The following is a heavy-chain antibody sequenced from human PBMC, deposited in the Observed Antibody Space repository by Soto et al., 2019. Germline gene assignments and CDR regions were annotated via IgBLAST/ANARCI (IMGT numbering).Heavy chain of an antibody. J-gene: IGHJ3*02. D-gene: IGHD7-27*01. Sequence: PSETLSLTCTVSGGSISSYYWSWIRQPPGKGLEWIGYIYYSGSTNYNPSLKSRVTISVDTSKNQFSLKLSSVTAADTAVYYCARDPGPGAFDIWGQGTMVTVSS. V-gene: IGHV4-59*01. CDR2: IYYSGST. CDR3: ARDPGPGAFDI. CDR1: GGSISSYY.